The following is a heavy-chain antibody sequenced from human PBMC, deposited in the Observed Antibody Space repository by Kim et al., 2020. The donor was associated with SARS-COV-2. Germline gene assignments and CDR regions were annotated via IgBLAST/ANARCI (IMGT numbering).Heavy chain of an antibody. J-gene: IGHJ1*01. CDR3: TEGVYYYDSSGFQH. CDR1: GFTFSSYA. D-gene: IGHD3-22*01. CDR2: ISGSGGST. V-gene: IGHV3-23*01. Sequence: GGSLRLSCAASGFTFSSYAMSWVRQAPGKGLEWVSAISGSGGSTYYADSVKGRFTISRDNSKNTLYLQMNSLRAEDTAVYYCTEGVYYYDSSGFQHWGQGTLVTVSS.